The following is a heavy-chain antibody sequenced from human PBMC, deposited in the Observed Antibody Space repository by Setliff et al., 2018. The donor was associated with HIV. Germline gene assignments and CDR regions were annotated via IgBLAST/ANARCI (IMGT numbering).Heavy chain of an antibody. J-gene: IGHJ4*02. Sequence: LSLTCTVSGDSISSSIYYWGWVRQPPGKGLEWVSYITGSGKTIYYADSVKGRFTISRDNAKNSLYLQMNSLRAEDTAVYYCAGSRGYFVQADWGQGTLVTVSS. V-gene: IGHV3-48*03. CDR3: AGSRGYFVQAD. CDR2: ITGSGKTI. D-gene: IGHD3-22*01. CDR1: GDSISSSIYY.